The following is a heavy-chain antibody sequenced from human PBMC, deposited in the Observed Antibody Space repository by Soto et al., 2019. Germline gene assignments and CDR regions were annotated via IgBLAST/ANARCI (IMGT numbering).Heavy chain of an antibody. V-gene: IGHV1-2*04. J-gene: IGHJ5*02. CDR2: INPNSGGT. CDR1: GYTFTGYY. Sequence: QEQLVQSGAEVKKPGASVKVSCKASGYTFTGYYMHWVRQAPGQGLEWMGWINPNSGGTNYAQKFQGWVTMTRDTSISTAYMELSRLRSDDTAVYYCAREYCSGGSCYDGDNWFDPWGQGTLVTVSS. D-gene: IGHD2-15*01. CDR3: AREYCSGGSCYDGDNWFDP.